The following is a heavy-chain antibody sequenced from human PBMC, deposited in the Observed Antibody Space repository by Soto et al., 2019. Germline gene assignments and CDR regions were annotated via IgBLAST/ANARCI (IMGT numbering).Heavy chain of an antibody. D-gene: IGHD2-15*01. J-gene: IGHJ5*02. CDR3: ARDRVECSGGICWRSVEDT. Sequence: QVQLVQSGAEVKKPGASVKVSCKASGYTFTTSYMHWVRQAPVQGLEWMGLIDPRGGSTTYAQKFQGRVHTTKYTSQTIAHMEPMSLRSEETVVYYCARDRVECSGGICWRSVEDTWGQGTLVTVSS. V-gene: IGHV1-46*01. CDR2: IDPRGGST. CDR1: GYTFTTSY.